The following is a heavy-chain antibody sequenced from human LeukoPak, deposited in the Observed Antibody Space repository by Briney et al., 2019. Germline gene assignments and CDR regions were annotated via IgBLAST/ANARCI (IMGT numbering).Heavy chain of an antibody. Sequence: GGSLRLSCAASGFTFSDYYMRWIRQAPGKGLKWVSYISSSGSTIYYADSVKGRFTISRDNAKNSLYLQMNSLRAEDTAVYYCARDPTYEGFDYWGQGTLVTVSS. D-gene: IGHD3-3*01. CDR1: GFTFSDYY. J-gene: IGHJ4*02. CDR3: ARDPTYEGFDY. V-gene: IGHV3-11*01. CDR2: ISSSGSTI.